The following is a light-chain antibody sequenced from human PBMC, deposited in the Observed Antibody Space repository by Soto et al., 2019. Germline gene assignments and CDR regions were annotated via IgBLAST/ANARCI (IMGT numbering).Light chain of an antibody. CDR2: GAS. CDR1: QSITSRY. V-gene: IGKV3-20*01. CDR3: QQYGRSPGT. Sequence: EIVLTQSPGTLSLSPGERATLSCRARQSITSRYLAWYQQKPGQAPRLLIFGASIRDTGIPDRFSGSGSGPDFTLTSSRLESEDFAVYCCQQYGRSPGTVGQGTKVEIK. J-gene: IGKJ1*01.